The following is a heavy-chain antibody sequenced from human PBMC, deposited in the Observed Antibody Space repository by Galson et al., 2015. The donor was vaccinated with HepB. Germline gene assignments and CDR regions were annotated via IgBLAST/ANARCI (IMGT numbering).Heavy chain of an antibody. CDR2: IRSKTTNYAT. CDR3: VRSGDFSGYSSR. CDR1: GFTFSGSA. V-gene: IGHV3-73*01. D-gene: IGHD6-13*01. Sequence: LRLSCAASGFTFSGSAIHWVRQASGKGPEWIGHIRSKTTNYATLYVSSLKGRFTISRDDSKSMAYLHMRSLRTDDTAVYYCVRSGDFSGYSSRWGQGTLVTVSS. J-gene: IGHJ4*02.